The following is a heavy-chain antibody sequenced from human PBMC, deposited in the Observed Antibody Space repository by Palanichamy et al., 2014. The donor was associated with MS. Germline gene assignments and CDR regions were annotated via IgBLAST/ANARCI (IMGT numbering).Heavy chain of an antibody. Sequence: VQLVKSGGGLEQPGRSLRLSCTVSGFTFGDHPFSWFRQAPGKGLEWVGFLRSSRYGGTKEYAASVKGRFTISGDYSRSIVYLQMNSLKTEDTAVYYCTRPADGNVPDYWGQGTLVTVSS. CDR1: GFTFGDHP. V-gene: IGHV3-49*03. J-gene: IGHJ4*02. CDR3: TRPADGNVPDY. D-gene: IGHD6-13*01. CDR2: LRSSRYGGTK.